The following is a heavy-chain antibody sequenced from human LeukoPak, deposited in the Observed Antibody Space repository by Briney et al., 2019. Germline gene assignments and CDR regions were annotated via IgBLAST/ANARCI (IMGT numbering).Heavy chain of an antibody. D-gene: IGHD3-22*01. Sequence: GGSLRLSCAVSGITLSNYGMSWVRQAPGKGLEWVAGISDSGGTTKYADSVKGRFTTSRDNRKNTLYLQMNSLRAEDTAVYFCAKRGVVIRVILVGFHKEAYYFDSWGQGALVTVSS. CDR3: AKRGVVIRVILVGFHKEAYYFDS. J-gene: IGHJ4*02. V-gene: IGHV3-23*01. CDR1: GITLSNYG. CDR2: ISDSGGTT.